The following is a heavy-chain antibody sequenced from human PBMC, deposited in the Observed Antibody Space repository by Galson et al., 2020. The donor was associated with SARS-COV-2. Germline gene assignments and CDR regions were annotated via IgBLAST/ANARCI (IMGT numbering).Heavy chain of an antibody. CDR3: ARDRQEWQLLVALDM. CDR1: EFTMRNYW. V-gene: IGHV3-74*01. J-gene: IGHJ3*02. CDR2: ITTDGTNT. Sequence: GGSLRLSCAPSEFTMRNYWMHWVRQAPGKGLEWLSRITTDGTNTVYADSVQGRFTISRDNAKNTLYMQMNSLRVDDTAVYYCARDRQEWQLLVALDMWGQGTLVTVSS. D-gene: IGHD6-19*01.